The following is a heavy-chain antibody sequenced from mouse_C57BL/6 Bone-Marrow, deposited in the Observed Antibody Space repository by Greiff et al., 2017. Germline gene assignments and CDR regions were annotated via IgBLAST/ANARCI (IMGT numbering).Heavy chain of an antibody. CDR2: IYPGDGDT. V-gene: IGHV1-80*01. CDR1: GYAFSSYW. D-gene: IGHD2-4*01. CDR3: ARYPPYDYDSDY. J-gene: IGHJ2*01. Sequence: QVQLQQSGAELVKPGASVKISCKASGYAFSSYWMNWVKQRPGKGLEWIGQIYPGDGDTNYNGKFKGKATLTADKSSSTAYMQLSSLTSEDSAVYFCARYPPYDYDSDYWGQGTTLTVSS.